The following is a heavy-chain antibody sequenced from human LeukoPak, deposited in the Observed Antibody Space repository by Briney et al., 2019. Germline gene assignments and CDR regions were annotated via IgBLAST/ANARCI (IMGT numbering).Heavy chain of an antibody. CDR1: GFTFSDYY. Sequence: GGSLRLSCAASGFTFSDYYMSWIRQAPGKGLEWVSYISSSGTTIYYADSVKGRFTISRDNAKNSLYLQMNSLRAEDTAVYYCARVLPHSDPLDYWGQGTLVTVSS. V-gene: IGHV3-11*04. D-gene: IGHD2-15*01. CDR3: ARVLPHSDPLDY. CDR2: ISSSGTTI. J-gene: IGHJ4*02.